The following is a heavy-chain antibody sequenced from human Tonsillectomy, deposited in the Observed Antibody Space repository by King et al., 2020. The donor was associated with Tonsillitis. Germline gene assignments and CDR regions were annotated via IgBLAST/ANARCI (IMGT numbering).Heavy chain of an antibody. J-gene: IGHJ4*02. Sequence: VQLVESGGGLIQPGGSLRLSCAASGLTVSNDHMSWVRQAPGKGLEWVSFISGVGTTYYADSVKVRLTISRDNSKNTLYLQMNSLRAEDTAVYFCARGGCSSCISDYWGQGTLVTVSS. V-gene: IGHV3-53*01. CDR2: ISGVGTT. CDR1: GLTVSNDH. CDR3: ARGGCSSCISDY. D-gene: IGHD6-13*01.